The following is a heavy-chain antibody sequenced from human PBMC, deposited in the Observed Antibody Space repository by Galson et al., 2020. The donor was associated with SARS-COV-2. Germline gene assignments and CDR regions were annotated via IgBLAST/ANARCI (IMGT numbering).Heavy chain of an antibody. J-gene: IGHJ4*02. V-gene: IGHV3-74*01. D-gene: IGHD3-3*01. CDR1: GFTFSSYW. CDR3: ASPPSVVADCWSASRFVESDY. Sequence: TGGSLRLSCTASGFTFSSYWMHWVRQAPGKGLVWVSRINSDGSSTTYADSVKGRFTISRDNAKNTLYLQMNSLRAEDTAVYYCASPPSVVADCWSASRFVESDYWGQGTLVTVSS. CDR2: INSDGSST.